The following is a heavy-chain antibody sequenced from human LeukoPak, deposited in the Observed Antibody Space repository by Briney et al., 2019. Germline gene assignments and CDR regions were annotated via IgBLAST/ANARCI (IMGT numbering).Heavy chain of an antibody. D-gene: IGHD2-2*01. V-gene: IGHV1-3*01. CDR3: ARDQVVVPSNWFDP. Sequence: GASVTVSCKASGYTFSDYAMHWVRQAPGQRLEWMGWINVGNGNTKYSQKFQGRVTITRDTSASTAYMELSSLRSEDTAVYYCARDQVVVPSNWFDPWGQGTLVTVSS. CDR1: GYTFSDYA. CDR2: INVGNGNT. J-gene: IGHJ5*02.